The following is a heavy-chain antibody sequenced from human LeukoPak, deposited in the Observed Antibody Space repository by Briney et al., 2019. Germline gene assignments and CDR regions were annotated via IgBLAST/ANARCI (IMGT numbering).Heavy chain of an antibody. D-gene: IGHD1-26*01. CDR3: ARDTTRDNWFDP. CDR1: GYTFTGYY. CDR2: INLNSGGT. J-gene: IGHJ5*02. V-gene: IGHV1-2*02. Sequence: ASVKVSCKASGYTFTGYYMHWVRQAPGQGLEWMGWINLNSGGTNYAQKFQGRVTMTRDTSISTAYMELSGLRSDDTAVYYCARDTTRDNWFDPWGQGTLVTVSS.